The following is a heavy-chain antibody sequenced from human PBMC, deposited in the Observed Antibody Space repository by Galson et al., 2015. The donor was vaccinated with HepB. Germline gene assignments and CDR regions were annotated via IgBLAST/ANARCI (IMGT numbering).Heavy chain of an antibody. V-gene: IGHV3-23*01. CDR2: ISGSGGST. CDR3: AKSPGGPYRSSFYSDY. CDR1: GFTFNNYA. D-gene: IGHD6-13*01. J-gene: IGHJ4*01. Sequence: SLRLSCAASGFTFNNYAMRWVRQAPGKGLEWVSVISGSGGSTYYADSMKGRFTISKAIYNNTLHLQMHGLRAEDTAVYYCAKSPGGPYRSSFYSDYWTQGTLGTVSP.